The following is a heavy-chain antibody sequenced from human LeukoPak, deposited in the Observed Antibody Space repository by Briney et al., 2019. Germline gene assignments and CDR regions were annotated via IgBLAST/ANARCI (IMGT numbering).Heavy chain of an antibody. D-gene: IGHD3-10*01. CDR3: ARAPILNYGSGTYQTYYFDY. CDR2: IKQDGIET. CDR1: GFTFRSYE. J-gene: IGHJ4*02. Sequence: PGGSLRLSCEDSGFTFRSYEMNWVRQAPGKGLEWVANIKQDGIETYYADSVRGRFTIARDNSKKTLYLQMNNLRVEDTAVFYCARAPILNYGSGTYQTYYFDYWGQGTLVTVSS. V-gene: IGHV3-7*01.